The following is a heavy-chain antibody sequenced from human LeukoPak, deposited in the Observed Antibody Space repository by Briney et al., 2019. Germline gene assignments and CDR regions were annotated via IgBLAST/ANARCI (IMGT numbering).Heavy chain of an antibody. D-gene: IGHD1-26*01. Sequence: GGSLRLSCAASGFTFSNYGMHWVRQAPGKGLEWVAVIWFDGINKYYADSVKGRFTISRDNSKNTLFLQMNSLRAVDTAVYYCATGATSGSEAFDIWGQGTMVTVSS. CDR1: GFTFSNYG. CDR2: IWFDGINK. CDR3: ATGATSGSEAFDI. J-gene: IGHJ3*02. V-gene: IGHV3-33*01.